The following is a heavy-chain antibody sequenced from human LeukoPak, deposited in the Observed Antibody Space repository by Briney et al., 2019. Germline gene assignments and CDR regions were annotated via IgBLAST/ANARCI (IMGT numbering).Heavy chain of an antibody. CDR3: ARGRAGLAAAGKGEYYYYGMDV. D-gene: IGHD6-13*01. CDR1: GFTFSDYY. CDR2: ISSSGSTI. J-gene: IGHJ6*02. Sequence: GGSLRLSCAASGFTFSDYYMSWIRQAPGKGLEWVSYISSSGSTIYYADSVKGRFTIFRDNAKNSLYLQMNSLRAEDTAVYYCARGRAGLAAAGKGEYYYYGMDVWGQGTTVTVSS. V-gene: IGHV3-11*01.